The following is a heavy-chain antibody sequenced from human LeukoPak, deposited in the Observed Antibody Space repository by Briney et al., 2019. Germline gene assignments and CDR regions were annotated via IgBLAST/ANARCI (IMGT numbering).Heavy chain of an antibody. Sequence: PSETLSLTCTVSGGSISSYYWSWIRQPPGKGLEWIGYIYYSGSTNYNPSLKSRVTISVDTSKNQFSLKLSSVTAADTAVYYCASRGSGYYGPYFQHWGQGTLVTVSS. CDR1: GGSISSYY. D-gene: IGHD3-22*01. J-gene: IGHJ1*01. CDR2: IYYSGST. CDR3: ASRGSGYYGPYFQH. V-gene: IGHV4-59*08.